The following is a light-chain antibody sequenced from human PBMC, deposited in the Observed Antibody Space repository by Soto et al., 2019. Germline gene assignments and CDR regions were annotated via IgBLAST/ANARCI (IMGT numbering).Light chain of an antibody. CDR2: GAS. Sequence: EIVLTQSPGTLSLSPGERATLSCRASQSVSSNYLAWYQQKPGQAPRPLIYGASSRATGIPDRFSGSGAGTEFTLTISRLESDDFALYYCQQYGSSPWTFGQGTKVEIK. J-gene: IGKJ1*01. CDR1: QSVSSNY. CDR3: QQYGSSPWT. V-gene: IGKV3-20*01.